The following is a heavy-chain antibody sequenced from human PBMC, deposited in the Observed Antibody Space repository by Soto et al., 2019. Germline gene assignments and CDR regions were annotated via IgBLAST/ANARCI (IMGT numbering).Heavy chain of an antibody. Sequence: ASVKVSCKASGYTLTRYSIHWVRQAPGQRLEWMGWINAGNGNTKFSQKFQDRVTITRDTSASTAYMELRGLRSEDTAVYYCAILGTYYFDNSDNYFDFWGQGTLVTVSS. D-gene: IGHD3-22*01. CDR1: GYTLTRYS. CDR2: INAGNGNT. CDR3: AILGTYYFDNSDNYFDF. V-gene: IGHV1-3*01. J-gene: IGHJ4*02.